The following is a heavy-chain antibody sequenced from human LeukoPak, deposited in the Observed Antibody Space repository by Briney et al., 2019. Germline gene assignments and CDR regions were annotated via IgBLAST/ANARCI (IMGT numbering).Heavy chain of an antibody. D-gene: IGHD2-21*02. Sequence: GASVKVSCKASGYTFTSYGISWVRQAPGQGLEWMGWISAYSGNTNYAQKLQGRVTMTTDTSTSTAYMELRSLRSDDTAVYYCARESGGDYGFNVLKIDSIYYYYGMDVWGQGTTVTVSS. CDR3: ARESGGDYGFNVLKIDSIYYYYGMDV. V-gene: IGHV1-18*01. CDR1: GYTFTSYG. CDR2: ISAYSGNT. J-gene: IGHJ6*02.